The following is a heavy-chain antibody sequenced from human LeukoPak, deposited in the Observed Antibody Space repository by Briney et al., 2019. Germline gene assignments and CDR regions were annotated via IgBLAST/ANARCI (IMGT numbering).Heavy chain of an antibody. CDR3: AKHRGVRSGWSFDY. CDR2: IYSGGST. Sequence: PGGSLRLSCAASGFTVSSNYMSWVRQAPGKGLEWVSVIYSGGSTYYADSVKGRFTISRDNSKNTLYLQMNSLRAEDTAVYYCAKHRGVRSGWSFDYWGQGTLVTVSS. D-gene: IGHD6-19*01. J-gene: IGHJ4*02. V-gene: IGHV3-53*01. CDR1: GFTVSSNY.